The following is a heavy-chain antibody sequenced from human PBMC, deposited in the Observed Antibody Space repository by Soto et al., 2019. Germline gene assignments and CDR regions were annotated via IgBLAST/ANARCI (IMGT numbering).Heavy chain of an antibody. V-gene: IGHV1-18*01. CDR1: GYIFTSQG. J-gene: IGHJ4*02. D-gene: IGHD1-7*01. CDR2: ISTYNGNP. CDR3: ARGRTRPLEY. Sequence: QIQLVQSGAEVKKPGASVKVSCKASGYIFTSQGISWVRQAPGQGLEWMGWISTYNGNPNYAQKLQGRVTMTTNTSTTTAFLELRSLTSDDTAVYYCARGRTRPLEYWGQGTPVIVSS.